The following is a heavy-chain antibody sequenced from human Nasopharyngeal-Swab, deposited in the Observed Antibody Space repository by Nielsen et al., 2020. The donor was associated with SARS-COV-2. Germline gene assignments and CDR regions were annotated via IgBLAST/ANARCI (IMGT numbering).Heavy chain of an antibody. J-gene: IGHJ4*02. D-gene: IGHD4-17*01. CDR2: ISSSGSTI. CDR3: ARGTYGDYDVYYFDY. V-gene: IGHV3-48*03. Sequence: GESLKISCAASGFTFSSYEMNWVRQAPGKGLEWVSYISSSGSTIYYADSVKGRFTISRDNAKNSLYLQMNSLRAEDTAVYYCARGTYGDYDVYYFDYWGQGTLVTVSS. CDR1: GFTFSSYE.